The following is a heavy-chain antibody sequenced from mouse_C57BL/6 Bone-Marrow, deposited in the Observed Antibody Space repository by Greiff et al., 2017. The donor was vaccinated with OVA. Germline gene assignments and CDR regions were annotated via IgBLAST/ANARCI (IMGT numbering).Heavy chain of an antibody. CDR1: GYTFTNYW. V-gene: IGHV1-63*01. CDR3: ARGYYGSSLYYFDY. CDR2: IYPGGGYT. J-gene: IGHJ2*01. D-gene: IGHD1-1*01. Sequence: LVESGAELVRPGTSVKMSCKASGYTFTNYWIGWAKQRPGHGLEWIGDIYPGGGYTNYNEKFKGKATLTADKSSSTAYMQFSSLTSEDSAIYYCARGYYGSSLYYFDYWGQGTTLTVSS.